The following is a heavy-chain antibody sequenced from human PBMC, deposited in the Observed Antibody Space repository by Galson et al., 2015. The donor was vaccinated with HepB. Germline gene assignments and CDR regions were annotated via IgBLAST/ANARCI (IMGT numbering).Heavy chain of an antibody. CDR1: GYIFTTYW. D-gene: IGHD3-22*01. V-gene: IGHV5-10-1*01. Sequence: QSGAEVKKPGESLRISCTGSGYIFTTYWINWVRQMPGKGLEWMGRIDPSDFYTDYSPSFQGHVSISADKSVNTAFLYWSSLKASDTAIYYCARQSKIVVPASDQHGMDVWGQGTTVTVSS. CDR2: IDPSDFYT. J-gene: IGHJ6*02. CDR3: ARQSKIVVPASDQHGMDV.